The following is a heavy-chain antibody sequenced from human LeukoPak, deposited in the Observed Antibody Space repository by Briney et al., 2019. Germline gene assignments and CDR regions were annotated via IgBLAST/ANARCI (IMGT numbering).Heavy chain of an antibody. V-gene: IGHV3-23*01. J-gene: IGHJ4*02. CDR3: AKLWIFGVVTSFYFDY. Sequence: GGSLRLSCAASGFTFSSYSMNWVRQAPGKGLEWVSAISGSGGSTYYADSVKGRFTISRDNSKNTLYLQMNSLRSDDTAVYYCAKLWIFGVVTSFYFDYWGQGTLVTVSS. CDR2: ISGSGGST. CDR1: GFTFSSYS. D-gene: IGHD3-3*01.